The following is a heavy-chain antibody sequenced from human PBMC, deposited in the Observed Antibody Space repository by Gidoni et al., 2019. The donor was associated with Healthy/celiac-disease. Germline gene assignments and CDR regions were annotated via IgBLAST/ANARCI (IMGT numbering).Heavy chain of an antibody. CDR2: ISGSGGST. J-gene: IGHJ4*02. V-gene: IGHV3-23*01. Sequence: EVQLLESGGGLVQPGGSLRLSCAASGFTFSSYATSWVRQAPGKGLEWVSAISGSGGSTYYADSVKGLFTISRDNSKNTLYLQMNSLRAEDTAVYYCAKDYLPGYYDILTGYYPDYWGQGTLVTVSS. CDR3: AKDYLPGYYDILTGYYPDY. D-gene: IGHD3-9*01. CDR1: GFTFSSYA.